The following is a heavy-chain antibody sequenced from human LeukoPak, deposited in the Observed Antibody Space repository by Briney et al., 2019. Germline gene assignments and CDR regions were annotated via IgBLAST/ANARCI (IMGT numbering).Heavy chain of an antibody. J-gene: IGHJ4*02. Sequence: GEPLKISCRGSGYRVTSYGIGWVRQMPGKGLGWMGIIYPGDSDRGYSPSLQGQVTLSADKSISTASLQWNSLKASDPAMYSCARLRDAYPDYWGQGTLITVSS. CDR2: IYPGDSDR. CDR3: ARLRDAYPDY. CDR1: GYRVTSYG. D-gene: IGHD5-24*01. V-gene: IGHV5-51*03.